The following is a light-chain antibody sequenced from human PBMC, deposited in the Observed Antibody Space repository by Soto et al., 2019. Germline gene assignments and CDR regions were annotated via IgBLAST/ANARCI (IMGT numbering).Light chain of an antibody. CDR3: QQYLNWPPWT. J-gene: IGKJ1*01. CDR1: QTVSSN. CDR2: GAS. Sequence: EIVMTQSPATLSVSPGERATLSCRASQTVSSNLAWYQQKPGQAPRLLIYGASTRATGIPARFSGSGSGTEFTLTISSLQSEDFAVYYCQQYLNWPPWTFGHGTKVDIK. V-gene: IGKV3-15*01.